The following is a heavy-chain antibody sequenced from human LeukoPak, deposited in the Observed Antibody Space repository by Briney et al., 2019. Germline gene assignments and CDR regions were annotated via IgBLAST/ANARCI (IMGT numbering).Heavy chain of an antibody. CDR1: GFTFSDYY. CDR3: ARDRDRTVAATLDY. D-gene: IGHD6-19*01. J-gene: IGHJ4*02. CDR2: ISSSGSTI. Sequence: GGSLRLSCAASGFTFSDYYMSWIRQAPGKGLEGVSYISSSGSTIYYADSVKGRFTISRDNAKNSLYLQMNSLRAEDTAVYYCARDRDRTVAATLDYWGQGTLVTVSS. V-gene: IGHV3-11*04.